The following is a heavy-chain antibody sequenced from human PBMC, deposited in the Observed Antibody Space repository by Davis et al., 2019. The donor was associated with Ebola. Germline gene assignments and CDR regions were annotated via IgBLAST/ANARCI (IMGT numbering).Heavy chain of an antibody. CDR3: ARAPLYAIIRDAFDI. Sequence: MPGGSLRLSCAVYGGSFSGYYWRRNRHPPGKVLEWIGEINHSGSINYNPFLMSRVTISVDTSKNQFSLKLSAVTAADTAVYYCARAPLYAIIRDAFDIWGQGTMVTVSS. CDR1: GGSFSGYY. J-gene: IGHJ3*02. V-gene: IGHV4-34*01. CDR2: INHSGSI. D-gene: IGHD2-8*01.